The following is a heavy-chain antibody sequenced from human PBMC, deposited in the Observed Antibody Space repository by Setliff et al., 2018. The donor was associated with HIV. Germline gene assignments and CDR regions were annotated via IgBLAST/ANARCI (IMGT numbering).Heavy chain of an antibody. V-gene: IGHV3-48*03. D-gene: IGHD3-16*01. CDR3: AAVPWGHSSLIIDH. CDR2: ISSSGSTI. J-gene: IGHJ4*02. CDR1: GFTFSSYE. Sequence: GGSLRLSCAASGFTFSSYEMNWVRQAPGKGLEWVSYISSSGSTICYADSVKGRFTISRDNAKNSVYLQMHSLRVEDTAVYYCAAVPWGHSSLIIDHWGQGTPVTVSS.